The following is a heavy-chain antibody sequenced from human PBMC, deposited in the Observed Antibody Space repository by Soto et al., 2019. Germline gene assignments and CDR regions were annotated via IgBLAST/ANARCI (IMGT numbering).Heavy chain of an antibody. D-gene: IGHD1-26*01. CDR1: GFTFSKFD. J-gene: IGHJ6*02. CDR2: IAYDGINK. Sequence: QVQLVESGGGVVQPGTSRRLSCVASGFTFSKFDMHWIRQTPDKKLQWVAFIAYDGINKYYTGSVKGRFTVSRDNSKNTVSLQMNNLGLEGTATYFCARGDQYDILLRYYAMDVWGLGTTVSISS. CDR3: ARGDQYDILLRYYAMDV. V-gene: IGHV3-30*05.